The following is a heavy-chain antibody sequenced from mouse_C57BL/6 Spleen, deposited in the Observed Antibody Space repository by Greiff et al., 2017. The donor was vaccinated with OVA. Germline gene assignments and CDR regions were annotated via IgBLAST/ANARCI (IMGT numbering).Heavy chain of an antibody. CDR3: ARSHYYGSSYEGFAY. CDR1: GYTFTSYW. Sequence: QVQLKQPGAELVRPGSSVKLSCKASGYTFTSYWMHWVKQRPIQGLEWIGNIDPSDSETHYNQKFKDKATLTVDKSSSTAYMQLSSLTSEDSAVYYCARSHYYGSSYEGFAYWGQGTLVTVSA. J-gene: IGHJ3*01. D-gene: IGHD1-1*01. CDR2: IDPSDSET. V-gene: IGHV1-52*01.